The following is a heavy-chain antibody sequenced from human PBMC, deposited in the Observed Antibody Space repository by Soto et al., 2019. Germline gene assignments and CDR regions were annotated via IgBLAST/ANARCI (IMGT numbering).Heavy chain of an antibody. D-gene: IGHD3-9*01. J-gene: IGHJ6*02. CDR2: IYYSGST. CDR1: GGSISSGGYY. CDR3: ARGVSPYYDILTGYYPYYYYGMDV. Sequence: PSETLSLTCTVSGGSISSGGYYWSWIRQHPGKGLEWIGYIYYSGSTYYNPSLKSRVTISVDTSKNQFSLKLSSVTAADTAVYYCARGVSPYYDILTGYYPYYYYGMDVWGQGTMVTVSS. V-gene: IGHV4-31*03.